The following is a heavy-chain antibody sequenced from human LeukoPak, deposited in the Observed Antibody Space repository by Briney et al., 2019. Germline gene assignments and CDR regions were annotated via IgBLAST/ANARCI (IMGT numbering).Heavy chain of an antibody. CDR3: ARHSVVVVISY. V-gene: IGHV4-59*08. CDR1: GGSISSYY. Sequence: SETLSLTCTVSGGSISSYYWSWIRQPPGKGLEWIGYIYCSGSTNYNPSLKSRVTISVDTSKNQFSLKLSSVTAADTAVYYCARHSVVVVISYWGQGTLVTVSS. CDR2: IYCSGST. J-gene: IGHJ4*02. D-gene: IGHD3-22*01.